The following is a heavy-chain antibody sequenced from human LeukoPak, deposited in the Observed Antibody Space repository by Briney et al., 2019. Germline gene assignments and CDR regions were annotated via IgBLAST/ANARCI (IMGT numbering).Heavy chain of an antibody. Sequence: SETLSLTCAVYGGSFSGYYWSWIRQPPGKGLEWIGEINHSGSTNYNPSLKSRVTMSVDTSKNQFSLKLSSVTAADTAVYYCARASLPPYYGGTYYYYMDVWGKGTTVTVSS. V-gene: IGHV4-34*01. CDR2: INHSGST. D-gene: IGHD3-16*01. J-gene: IGHJ6*03. CDR1: GGSFSGYY. CDR3: ARASLPPYYGGTYYYYMDV.